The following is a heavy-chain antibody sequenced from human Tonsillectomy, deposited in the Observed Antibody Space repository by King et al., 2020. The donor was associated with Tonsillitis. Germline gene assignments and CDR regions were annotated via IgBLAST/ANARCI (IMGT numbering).Heavy chain of an antibody. D-gene: IGHD3-22*01. CDR3: ARVNYYDSSGYWSPYYFDY. CDR1: GFSVSSHY. J-gene: IGHJ4*02. Sequence: VQLVESGGGLMQPGGSLRLSCAASGFSVSSHYMSWVRQAPGKGLEWVSVIYCGGTTYYADFVKGRFTISKDNSENTLYLQMNSLRSEDTAMYYCARVNYYDSSGYWSPYYFDYWGQGTLVTVSS. CDR2: IYCGGTT. V-gene: IGHV3-53*01.